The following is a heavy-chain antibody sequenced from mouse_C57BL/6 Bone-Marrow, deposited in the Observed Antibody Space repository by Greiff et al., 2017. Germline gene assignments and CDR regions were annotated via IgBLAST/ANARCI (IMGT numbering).Heavy chain of an antibody. Sequence: VQLVESGGGLVKPGGSLKLSCAASGFTFSSYAMSWVRQTPEKRLEWVATISDGGSYTYYPDNVKGRFTISRDNAKNNLYLQMSHLKSEDTAMYYCARDRPFITTVVAPFAYWGQGTLVTVSA. CDR1: GFTFSSYA. J-gene: IGHJ3*01. D-gene: IGHD1-1*01. V-gene: IGHV5-4*01. CDR2: ISDGGSYT. CDR3: ARDRPFITTVVAPFAY.